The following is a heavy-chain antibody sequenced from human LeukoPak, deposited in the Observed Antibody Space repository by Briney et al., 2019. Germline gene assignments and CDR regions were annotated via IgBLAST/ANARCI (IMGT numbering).Heavy chain of an antibody. J-gene: IGHJ4*02. CDR2: ISSSSSYI. CDR1: GFTFSTCT. CDR3: ARITPDIFLEG. Sequence: PGGSLRLSCAASGFTFSTCTMNWVRQAPGKGLEWGSSISSSSSYIYYADSVKGRFTISRDNAKNSLYLQMNSLRAEDTAVYYCARITPDIFLEGWGRGTLVTVSS. V-gene: IGHV3-21*01. D-gene: IGHD3-9*01.